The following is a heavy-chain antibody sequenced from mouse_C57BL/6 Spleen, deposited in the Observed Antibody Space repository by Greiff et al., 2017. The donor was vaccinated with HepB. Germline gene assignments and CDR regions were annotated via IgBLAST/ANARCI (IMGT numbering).Heavy chain of an antibody. D-gene: IGHD4-1*01. CDR1: GYTFTGYW. CDR3: ARGNNWDWRYFDV. CDR2: ILPGSGST. Sequence: VQLQQSGAELMKPGASVKLSCKATGYTFTGYWIEWVKQRPGHGLEWIGEILPGSGSTNYNEKFKGKATFTADTASNTAYMQHSSLTTEDSATYYCARGNNWDWRYFDVWGTGTTVTVSS. J-gene: IGHJ1*03. V-gene: IGHV1-9*01.